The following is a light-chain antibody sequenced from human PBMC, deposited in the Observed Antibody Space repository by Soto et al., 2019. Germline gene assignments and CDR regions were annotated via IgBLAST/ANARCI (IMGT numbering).Light chain of an antibody. CDR3: QQYDKSPPRT. Sequence: ELVLTQSPGTLSLSPGERATLSCRASQTVSGNFLAWYQHKPGQAPRLLIYGASYRDTGIPDRFIGSGSGTDFTLTISILEPEDFAIYYCQQYDKSPPRTFGQGTKQEIK. CDR1: QTVSGNF. CDR2: GAS. V-gene: IGKV3-20*01. J-gene: IGKJ2*02.